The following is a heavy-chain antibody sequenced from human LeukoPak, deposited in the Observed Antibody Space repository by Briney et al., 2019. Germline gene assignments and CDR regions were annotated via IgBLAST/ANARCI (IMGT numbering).Heavy chain of an antibody. Sequence: GGSLRLSCAASGFTFDDYAMHWVRQAPGKGLEWVSGISWNSGSIGYADSVKGRFTISRDNAKNSLYLQMNSLRAEDMALYYCAKGEGGYYDSSGYYSRWGQGTLVTVSS. D-gene: IGHD3-22*01. J-gene: IGHJ4*02. CDR3: AKGEGGYYDSSGYYSR. V-gene: IGHV3-9*03. CDR1: GFTFDDYA. CDR2: ISWNSGSI.